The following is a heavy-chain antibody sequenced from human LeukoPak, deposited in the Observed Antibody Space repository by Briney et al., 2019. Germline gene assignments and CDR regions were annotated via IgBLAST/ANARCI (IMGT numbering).Heavy chain of an antibody. CDR3: ARYCSTATCSEGDVC. CDR1: GYTFTVCY. V-gene: IGHV1-2*02. CDR2: NNPNSGDT. J-gene: IGHJ4*02. D-gene: IGHD2-2*01. Sequence: GASVMVSCKASGYTFTVCYIHWVRQAPGQGLEWMGWNNPNSGDTKYAQKFQGRVTMTRDTSISTAYMELNSLRSDDTAVYYCARYCSTATCSEGDVCWGQGTLVTVSS.